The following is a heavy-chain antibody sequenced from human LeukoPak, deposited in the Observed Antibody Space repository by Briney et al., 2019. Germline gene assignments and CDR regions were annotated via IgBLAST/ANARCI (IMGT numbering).Heavy chain of an antibody. D-gene: IGHD3-22*01. Sequence: GGSLRLSCAASGFTFSTSSMAWFRQTPGAGLEWVSSISSTGSATYYTDSVKGRFTVSRDNSKNTLYLQMNSLRAEDTAVYYCARSYYGSTGYPFDYWGQGTLVTVSS. V-gene: IGHV3-23*01. CDR3: ARSYYGSTGYPFDY. CDR1: GFTFSTSS. CDR2: ISSTGSAT. J-gene: IGHJ4*02.